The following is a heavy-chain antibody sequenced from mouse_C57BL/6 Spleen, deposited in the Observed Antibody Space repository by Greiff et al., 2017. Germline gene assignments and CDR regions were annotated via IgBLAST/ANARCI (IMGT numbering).Heavy chain of an antibody. CDR2: INPNTGGT. J-gene: IGHJ4*01. V-gene: IGHV1-22*01. CDR1: GYTFTDYN. D-gene: IGHD4-1*01. CDR3: AIIWDDYAMDD. Sequence: VQLKESGPELVKPGASVKMSCKASGYTFTDYNMHWVKQSHGKSLEWIGYINPNTGGTSYNQKFKGKATLTVNKSSSTAYMELRRLTSEYSAVYYCAIIWDDYAMDDWGQGTSVTVSS.